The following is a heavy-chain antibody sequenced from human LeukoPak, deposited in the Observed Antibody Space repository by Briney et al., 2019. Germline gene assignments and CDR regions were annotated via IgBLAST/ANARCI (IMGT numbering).Heavy chain of an antibody. D-gene: IGHD3-22*01. J-gene: IGHJ4*02. V-gene: IGHV5-51*01. CDR2: INPGDSDT. CDR1: GYRFTTYW. Sequence: GESLKISCKGSGYRFTTYWIGWVRQMPGKGLEWMGIINPGDSDTRYSPSFQGQVTISADKSISTAYLLWSSLKASDTAMYYCARRPITRYYDSSGYSAAGPDYWGQGTLVTVSS. CDR3: ARRPITRYYDSSGYSAAGPDY.